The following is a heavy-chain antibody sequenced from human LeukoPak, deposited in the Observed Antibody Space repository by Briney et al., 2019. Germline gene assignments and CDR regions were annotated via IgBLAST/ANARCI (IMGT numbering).Heavy chain of an antibody. CDR1: GGSISSGSYY. D-gene: IGHD5-12*01. J-gene: IGHJ4*02. V-gene: IGHV4-61*02. CDR2: IYTSGST. CDR3: ARGGAEWLRPRYYFDY. Sequence: SETLSLTCTVSGGSISSGSYYWRWIRQPAGKGLEWIVRIYTSGSTNYNPSLKSRVTISVDTSKNQFSLKLSSVTAADTAVYYCARGGAEWLRPRYYFDYWGQGTLVTVSS.